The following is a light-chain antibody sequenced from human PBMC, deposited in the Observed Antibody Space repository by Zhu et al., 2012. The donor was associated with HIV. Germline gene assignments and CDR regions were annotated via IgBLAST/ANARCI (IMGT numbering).Light chain of an antibody. CDR3: HQYDNSWT. CDR2: GAS. J-gene: IGKJ1*01. CDR1: QSVNRNY. Sequence: VLTQSPDTLSLSPGDRATLACRASQSVNRNYVIWYQQRPGQAPRPLIYGASDRASGVPDRFSGSGSGTDFTLSISRLEPEDFAVYYCHQYDNSWTFGQGTKVEIK. V-gene: IGKV3-20*01.